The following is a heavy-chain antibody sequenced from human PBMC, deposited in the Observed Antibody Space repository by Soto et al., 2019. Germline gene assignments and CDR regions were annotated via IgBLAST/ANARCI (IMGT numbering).Heavy chain of an antibody. V-gene: IGHV3-23*01. CDR1: GFTFSSYA. Sequence: EVQLLESGGGLVQPGGSLRLSCAASGFTFSSYAMRWVRQAPVKGLEWVSAISGSGDSTYYADSVKGRFTISRDNSRKTLYLPRNCLRAEDTAVYYCARRGSGSDYDYWGQGTLVTVSS. J-gene: IGHJ4*02. CDR3: ARRGSGSDYDY. D-gene: IGHD1-26*01. CDR2: ISGSGDST.